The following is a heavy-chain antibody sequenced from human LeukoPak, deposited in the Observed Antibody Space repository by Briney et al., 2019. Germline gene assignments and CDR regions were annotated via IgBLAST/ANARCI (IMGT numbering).Heavy chain of an antibody. J-gene: IGHJ3*02. D-gene: IGHD3-10*01. V-gene: IGHV3-66*01. CDR1: GFTVSSNY. CDR3: ARDLVVRGANAFDI. CDR2: IYSGGST. Sequence: GGSLRLSCAASGFTVSSNYMSWVRQAPGKGLEGVSVIYSGGSTYYADSVKGRFTISRDNSKNTLYLQMNSLRAEDTAVYYCARDLVVRGANAFDIWGQGTMVTVSS.